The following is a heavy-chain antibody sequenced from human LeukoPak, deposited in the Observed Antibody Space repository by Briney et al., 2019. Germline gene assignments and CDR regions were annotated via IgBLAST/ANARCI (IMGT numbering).Heavy chain of an antibody. Sequence: GGSLRLSCVASGITFSTYGMSWVRQAPGKGLEWVSALSGSGSATYYADSVKGRFTISRDNSRNTLYLQVNSLRAEDTAVYYCAKDSPILTYWGQGTLVSVSS. D-gene: IGHD3-9*01. V-gene: IGHV3-23*01. CDR3: AKDSPILTY. CDR1: GITFSTYG. J-gene: IGHJ4*02. CDR2: LSGSGSAT.